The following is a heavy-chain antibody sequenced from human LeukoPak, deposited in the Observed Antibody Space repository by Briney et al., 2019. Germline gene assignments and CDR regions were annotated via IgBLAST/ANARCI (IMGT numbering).Heavy chain of an antibody. V-gene: IGHV4-59*01. CDR3: ARWGGEPHLPFDY. J-gene: IGHJ4*02. CDR1: GGSMTGYY. D-gene: IGHD3-16*01. CDR2: VHTNGRT. Sequence: SETLSLTCTVSGGSMTGYYWNWIRQPPGKGLEWIGYVHTNGRTTSSPSLRSRLTMSVDTSKNEFSLRINSMIAADTAVYYCARWGGEPHLPFDYWGQGILVSASS.